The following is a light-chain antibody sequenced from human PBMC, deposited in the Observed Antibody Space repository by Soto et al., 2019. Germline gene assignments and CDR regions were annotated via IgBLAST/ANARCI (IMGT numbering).Light chain of an antibody. CDR1: QSISSW. CDR3: QQYKSYFGRS. V-gene: IGKV1-5*01. CDR2: DAS. J-gene: IGKJ1*01. Sequence: DIQITQSPSPLSASVGDRVAITCRASQSISSWLAWDQQKPGKAPKLLIYDASSLERGVPSRFSGSGSGTEFTLTISSLQTDDFATYYCQQYKSYFGRSFGQGTKVDIK.